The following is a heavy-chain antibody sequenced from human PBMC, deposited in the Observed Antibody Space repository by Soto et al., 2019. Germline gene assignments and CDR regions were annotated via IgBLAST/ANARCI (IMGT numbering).Heavy chain of an antibody. CDR1: GFTFDDYA. CDR2: ISWNSGSI. CDR3: AKDWSGRRDYYFDY. V-gene: IGHV3-9*01. D-gene: IGHD3-3*01. J-gene: IGHJ4*02. Sequence: EVQLVESGGGLVQPGRSLRLSCAASGFTFDDYAMHWVRQAPGKGLEWVSGISWNSGSIGYADSVKGRFTISRDNAKNSLYLQMNSLRAEDTALYYCAKDWSGRRDYYFDYWGQGTLVTVSS.